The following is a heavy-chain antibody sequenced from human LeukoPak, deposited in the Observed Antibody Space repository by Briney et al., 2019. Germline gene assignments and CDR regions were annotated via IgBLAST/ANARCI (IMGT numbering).Heavy chain of an antibody. J-gene: IGHJ5*02. CDR1: GGSFSGYY. CDR2: INHSGST. Sequence: SETLSLTCAVYGGSFSGYYWSWIRQPPGKGLEWIGEINHSGSTNYNPSLKSRVTISVDTSKNQFSLKLSSVTAADTAVYYCARGVVVAATNWFDPWGQGTLVTVSS. V-gene: IGHV4-34*01. D-gene: IGHD2-15*01. CDR3: ARGVVVAATNWFDP.